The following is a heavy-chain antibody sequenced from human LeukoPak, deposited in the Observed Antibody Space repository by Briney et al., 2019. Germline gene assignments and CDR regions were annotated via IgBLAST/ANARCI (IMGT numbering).Heavy chain of an antibody. V-gene: IGHV5-51*01. CDR2: FYPSDSYT. J-gene: IGHJ4*02. Sequence: LGGSLKISFKSSGYRFTSNWIGWVRRLPGKGRGWMGIFYPSDSYTKYSPSFQCQVTIADDKSISTAYLQWSSLKASDTAMYYCARRLRAVAGYYFDYWGQGTLVTVSS. CDR1: GYRFTSNW. CDR3: ARRLRAVAGYYFDY. D-gene: IGHD6-19*01.